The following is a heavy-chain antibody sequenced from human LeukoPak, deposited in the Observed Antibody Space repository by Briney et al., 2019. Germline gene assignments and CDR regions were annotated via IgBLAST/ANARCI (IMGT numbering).Heavy chain of an antibody. D-gene: IGHD6-19*01. J-gene: IGHJ6*03. V-gene: IGHV3-21*01. Sequence: PGGSLRLSCAASGLIFHNYALVWIRRAPGKGLERVSSISGRSSYIFYADSVKGRFTISRDNAKNSLYLQMNSLGAEDTAVYYCARDAQWLVPEGYYYYMDVWGKGTTVTVSS. CDR3: ARDAQWLVPEGYYYYMDV. CDR1: GLIFHNYA. CDR2: ISGRSSYI.